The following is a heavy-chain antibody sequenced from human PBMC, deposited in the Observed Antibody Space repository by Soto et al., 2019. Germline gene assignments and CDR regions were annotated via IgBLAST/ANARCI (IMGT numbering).Heavy chain of an antibody. CDR3: VRDGTKTLRDWFDP. D-gene: IGHD1-1*01. CDR1: GASISGFY. J-gene: IGHJ5*02. CDR2: IYATGTT. V-gene: IGHV4-4*07. Sequence: SETLFLTCTVSGASISGFYWSWIRKSAGKGLEWIGRIYATGTTDYNPSLKSRVMMSVDTSKKQFSLKLRSVTAADTAVYYCVRDGTKTLRDWFDPWGQGISVTVSS.